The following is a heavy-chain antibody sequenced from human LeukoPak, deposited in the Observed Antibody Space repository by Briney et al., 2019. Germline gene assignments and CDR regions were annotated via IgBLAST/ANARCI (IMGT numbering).Heavy chain of an antibody. CDR1: GGPISSYY. D-gene: IGHD6-13*01. CDR2: IYYSGTT. CDR3: ARGVYIAAAQYAY. J-gene: IGHJ4*02. Sequence: SETLSLTCTVSGGPISSYYWSWIRQPPGKVLEWIGYIYYSGTTNYNPSLKSRVTISVDTSKNQFSLKLSSVTAADTAVYYCARGVYIAAAQYAYWGQGTLVTVSS. V-gene: IGHV4-59*01.